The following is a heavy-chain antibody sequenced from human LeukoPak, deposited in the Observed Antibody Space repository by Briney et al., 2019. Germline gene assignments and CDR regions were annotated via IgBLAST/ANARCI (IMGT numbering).Heavy chain of an antibody. CDR1: GFTVSGNY. V-gene: IGHV3-66*01. J-gene: IGHJ5*02. CDR3: ARTPGIAVGS. Sequence: GGPLRLSCAASGFTVSGNYMTWVRQAPGKGLEWVSVIYSGGNTYYVDSVKGRFTISRDNSKNTLYLQMNSLRADDTAVYYCARTPGIAVGSWGQGTLVTVSS. D-gene: IGHD6-19*01. CDR2: IYSGGNT.